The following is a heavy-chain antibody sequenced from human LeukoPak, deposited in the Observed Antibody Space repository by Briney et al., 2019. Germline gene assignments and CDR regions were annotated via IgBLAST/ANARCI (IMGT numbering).Heavy chain of an antibody. CDR2: INHSGNT. CDR3: ARSGTANWFDP. CDR1: GGSFSGYY. V-gene: IGHV4-34*01. Sequence: SETLSLTCAVYGGSFSGYYWSWIRQPPGKGLEWIGEINHSGNTNYNPSLKSRVTISVDTSKNQFSLKLSSVTAADTAVYYCARSGTANWFDPWGQGTLVTVSS. D-gene: IGHD1-26*01. J-gene: IGHJ5*02.